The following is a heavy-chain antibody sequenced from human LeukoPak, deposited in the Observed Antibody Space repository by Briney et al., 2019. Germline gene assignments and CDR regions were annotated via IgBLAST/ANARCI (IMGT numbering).Heavy chain of an antibody. CDR2: IKQDGSEK. CDR3: AKARMVRGVIHNNWFDP. Sequence: GGSLRLSCAASGFTFSSYWMSWVRQAPGKGLEWVANIKQDGSEKYYVDSVKGRFTISRDNAKNSLYLQMNSLRAEDTALYYCAKARMVRGVIHNNWFDPWGQGTLVTVSS. J-gene: IGHJ5*02. CDR1: GFTFSSYW. D-gene: IGHD3-10*01. V-gene: IGHV3-7*03.